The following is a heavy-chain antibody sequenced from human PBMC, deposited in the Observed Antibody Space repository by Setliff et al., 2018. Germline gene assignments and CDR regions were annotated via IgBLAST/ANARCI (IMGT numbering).Heavy chain of an antibody. V-gene: IGHV7-4-1*02. CDR3: ARAYGISWSAVDY. D-gene: IGHD6-13*01. Sequence: ASVKVSCKASGYTFTGYAMNWVRQATGQGLEWMGWINTNTGNPTYAQGFTGRFVFSLETSVSTAYLQINSLKAADTAIYYCARAYGISWSAVDYWGQGTVVTVSS. CDR2: INTNTGNP. CDR1: GYTFTGYA. J-gene: IGHJ4*02.